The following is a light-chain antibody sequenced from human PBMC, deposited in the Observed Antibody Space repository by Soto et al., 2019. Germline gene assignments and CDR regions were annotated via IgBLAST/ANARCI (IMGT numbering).Light chain of an antibody. Sequence: QSALAQPASVSGSPGQSITISCTGTSSDVGGYNFVAWYQQRPGKAPKLIIYEVTNRPSGVSDRFSGSKSGNTASLTISGLQAEDESDYYCSSYTSNRGVFGTGTKVTVL. CDR3: SSYTSNRGV. CDR1: SSDVGGYNF. CDR2: EVT. V-gene: IGLV2-14*01. J-gene: IGLJ1*01.